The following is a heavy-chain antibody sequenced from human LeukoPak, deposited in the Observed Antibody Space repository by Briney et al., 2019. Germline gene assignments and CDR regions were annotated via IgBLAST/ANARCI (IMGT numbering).Heavy chain of an antibody. CDR3: ARVAPGYASLLAAPGHYMDV. Sequence: GGSLRLSCAASGFTFNIYSMNWVRQAPGKGLEWLSLITSTSSYIYYVDSVKGRFTISRDNGKNSLYLQMNSLRAEDTAVYYCARVAPGYASLLAAPGHYMDVWGRGATVNVSS. CDR1: GFTFNIYS. J-gene: IGHJ6*03. D-gene: IGHD2-15*01. V-gene: IGHV3-21*01. CDR2: ITSTSSYI.